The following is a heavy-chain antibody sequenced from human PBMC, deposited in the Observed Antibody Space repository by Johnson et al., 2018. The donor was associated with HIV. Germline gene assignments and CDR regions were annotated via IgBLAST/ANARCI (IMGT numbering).Heavy chain of an antibody. V-gene: IGHV3-66*02. CDR1: GFSVSSNY. Sequence: VQLVESGGDLVQRGGSLRLSCAASGFSVSSNYMSWVRQATGKGLECVSVIYSGGTTYYTDSVRGRFTISRDKSKNTVYLQMNSLKVEDTAMYYCARDRAFDLWGPGTMVTVSS. CDR3: ARDRAFDL. J-gene: IGHJ3*01. CDR2: IYSGGTT.